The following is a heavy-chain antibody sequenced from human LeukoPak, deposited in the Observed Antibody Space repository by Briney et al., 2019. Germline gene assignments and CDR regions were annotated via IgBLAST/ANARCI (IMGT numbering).Heavy chain of an antibody. Sequence: GESLKISCKGSGYSFTSYWIGWVHQMPGKGLEWMGIIYPGDSDTRYSPSFQGQVTISADKSISTAYLQWSSLKASDTAMYYCARAPPYSYGLVYAFDIWGQGTMVTVSS. D-gene: IGHD5-18*01. CDR3: ARAPPYSYGLVYAFDI. V-gene: IGHV5-51*07. CDR1: GYSFTSYW. CDR2: IYPGDSDT. J-gene: IGHJ3*02.